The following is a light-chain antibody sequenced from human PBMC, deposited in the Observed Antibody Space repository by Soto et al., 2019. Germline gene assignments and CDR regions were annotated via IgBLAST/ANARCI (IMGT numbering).Light chain of an antibody. CDR1: QSISSW. CDR3: QQYQSLSLT. J-gene: IGKJ4*01. CDR2: DAS. Sequence: DIQMTQSPSTLSASVGDRVTITCRASQSISSWLAWYQQKPGKAPSLIIYDASTLERGVPSRFSGSGSGTEFSLTISSLQPDDFATYYCQQYQSLSLTFGGGTKVDIK. V-gene: IGKV1-5*01.